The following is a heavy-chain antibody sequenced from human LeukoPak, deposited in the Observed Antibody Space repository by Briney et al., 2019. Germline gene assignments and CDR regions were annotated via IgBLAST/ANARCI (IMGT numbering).Heavy chain of an antibody. D-gene: IGHD7-27*01. J-gene: IGHJ3*02. V-gene: IGHV3-74*01. CDR1: GFTFSSFP. CDR3: ARYLWGAFDI. Sequence: GGSLRLSCAASGFTFSSFPMSWVRQAPGKGLVWVSHINSDGSSTSYADSVKGRFTISRDNAKNTLYLQMNSLRAEDTAVYYCARYLWGAFDIWGQGTMVTVSS. CDR2: INSDGSST.